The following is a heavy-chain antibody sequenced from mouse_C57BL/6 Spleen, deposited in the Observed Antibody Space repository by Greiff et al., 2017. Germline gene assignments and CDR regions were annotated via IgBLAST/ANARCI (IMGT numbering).Heavy chain of an antibody. CDR2: IDPATGNT. J-gene: IGHJ3*01. Sequence: VQLKESVAELVRPGASVKLSCTASGFNIKNTYMHWVKQRPDQGLEWIGRIDPATGNTKYAAKFQGKATITADTSSNTPYLQLSNLTSEDTAIYYCARSRLLLFAYWGQGTLVTVSA. CDR1: GFNIKNTY. CDR3: ARSRLLLFAY. D-gene: IGHD2-3*01. V-gene: IGHV14-3*01.